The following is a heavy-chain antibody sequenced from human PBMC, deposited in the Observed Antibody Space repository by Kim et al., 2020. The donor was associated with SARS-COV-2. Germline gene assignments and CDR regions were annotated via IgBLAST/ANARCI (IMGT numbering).Heavy chain of an antibody. J-gene: IGHJ6*02. Sequence: SVKGPITVSRDNTKNTLYLQINSQRAEDTAVYYCAKGYEGNYYDYAMDVWGQGTTVTVSS. V-gene: IGHV3-23*01. D-gene: IGHD3-16*01. CDR3: AKGYEGNYYDYAMDV.